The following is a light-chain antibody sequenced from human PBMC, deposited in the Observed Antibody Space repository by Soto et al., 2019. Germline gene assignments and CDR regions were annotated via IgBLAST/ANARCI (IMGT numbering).Light chain of an antibody. CDR1: SSNIGAGYD. Sequence: QSVLTQPPSVSGAPGQRVTISCTGSSSNIGAGYDVHWYQQLPGTAPKLLIYGNSNRPSGVPDRFSGSKSGNTASLTISGLQAEDEADYYCCSYAGSNTWVFGGGTKVTVL. CDR2: GNS. J-gene: IGLJ3*02. V-gene: IGLV1-40*01. CDR3: CSYAGSNTWV.